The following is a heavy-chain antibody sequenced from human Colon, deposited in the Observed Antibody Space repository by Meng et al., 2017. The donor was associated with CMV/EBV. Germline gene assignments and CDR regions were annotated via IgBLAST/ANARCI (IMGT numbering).Heavy chain of an antibody. D-gene: IGHD3-22*01. J-gene: IGHJ4*02. V-gene: IGHV3-48*03. CDR1: GFTFSRYE. Sequence: GESLKFSCEASGFTFSRYEMSWVRQAPGKGLEWLSYISSSGSSLYYADSVRGRFTISRDSAKNSLYLQMNSLRAEDTAVYFCARYNYDSSGYYFDSWGQGTLVTVSS. CDR2: ISSSGSSL. CDR3: ARYNYDSSGYYFDS.